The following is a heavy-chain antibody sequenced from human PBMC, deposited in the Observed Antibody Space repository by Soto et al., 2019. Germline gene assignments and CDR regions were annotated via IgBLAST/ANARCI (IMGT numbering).Heavy chain of an antibody. Sequence: EVQLVETGGGLIQPGGSLRLSCAASGFTVSGNYMSWVRQAPGKGLEWVSVIYNGGGTYYADSVKGRCTISRDNSKNTLYLPMNSLRAEDTAVYYCASTRGSSYDYWGQGTLVTVSS. J-gene: IGHJ4*02. CDR2: IYNGGGT. CDR1: GFTVSGNY. D-gene: IGHD6-6*01. V-gene: IGHV3-53*02. CDR3: ASTRGSSYDY.